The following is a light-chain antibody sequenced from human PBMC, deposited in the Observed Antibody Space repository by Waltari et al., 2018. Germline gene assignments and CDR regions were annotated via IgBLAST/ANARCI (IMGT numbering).Light chain of an antibody. CDR2: EVI. V-gene: IGLV2-23*02. CDR3: CSYAGRGTYV. J-gene: IGLJ1*01. Sequence: QSALTQPASVSGTPGQSITISCTGTTSDVGNYDLVSCYQHHPGKAPKLLICEVIKRPSGVSRRFSGSKSGSTASLIIAGLQPDDEADYYCCSYAGRGTYVFGSGTKVTVL. CDR1: TSDVGNYDL.